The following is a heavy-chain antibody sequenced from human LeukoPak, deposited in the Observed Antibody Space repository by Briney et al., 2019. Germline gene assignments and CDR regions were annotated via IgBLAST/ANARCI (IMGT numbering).Heavy chain of an antibody. V-gene: IGHV3-23*01. D-gene: IGHD3-22*01. CDR3: AKVLGYGDSSYWYFDL. J-gene: IGHJ2*01. CDR1: GFTFRSYA. Sequence: PGGSLRLSCAASGFTFRSYAMSWVRQAPGRGLDWVSAISSGGDATYYADSVKGRFTISRDNSKNTLYLQMNSLRAEDTAVYYCAKVLGYGDSSYWYFDLWGRGTLVTVSS. CDR2: ISSGGDAT.